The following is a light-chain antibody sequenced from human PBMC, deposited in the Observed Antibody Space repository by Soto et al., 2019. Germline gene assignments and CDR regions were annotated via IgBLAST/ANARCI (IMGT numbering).Light chain of an antibody. V-gene: IGKV3-20*01. J-gene: IGKJ5*01. Sequence: EIVLTQSPGTLSLSPGERATLSCRASQSVTSRYLAWYQQKPGQAPRLLIYGISKRATDIPDRFSGSGSGTEFTLTISSLQPEDFATYYCQQYSTYASSLTFGQGTRLEIK. CDR2: GIS. CDR3: QQYSTYASSLT. CDR1: QSVTSRY.